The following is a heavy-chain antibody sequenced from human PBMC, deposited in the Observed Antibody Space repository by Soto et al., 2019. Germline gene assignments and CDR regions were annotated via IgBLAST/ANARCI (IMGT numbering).Heavy chain of an antibody. CDR2: IIPILGIA. J-gene: IGHJ4*02. V-gene: IGHV1-69*02. CDR3: ATEAYGDYVFDY. Sequence: QVHLVQSGAEVKKPGSSVKVFCKASGGTFSSYTISWVRQAAGQGLEWMGRIIPILGIANYAQKFQGRVTITADKSTSTAYMELSSLRSEDTAVYYCATEAYGDYVFDYWGQGTLVTVSS. D-gene: IGHD4-17*01. CDR1: GGTFSSYT.